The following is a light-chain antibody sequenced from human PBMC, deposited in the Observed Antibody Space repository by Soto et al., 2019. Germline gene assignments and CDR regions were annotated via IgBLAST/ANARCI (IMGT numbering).Light chain of an antibody. J-gene: IGLJ2*01. V-gene: IGLV2-14*01. Sequence: QSALTQPASVSGSPGQSITIYCTGTSSDVGGYNYVSWYQQHPGTAPKLMISKVSNRPSGVSNRFSGSKSGNTASLTISGLRTEDEADYYCCSYTSKSTLVLGGGTKLTLL. CDR2: KVS. CDR3: CSYTSKSTLV. CDR1: SSDVGGYNY.